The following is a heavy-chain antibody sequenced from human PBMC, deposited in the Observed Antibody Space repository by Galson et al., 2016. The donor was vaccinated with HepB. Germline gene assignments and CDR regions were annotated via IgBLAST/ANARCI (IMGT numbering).Heavy chain of an antibody. CDR3: ARVPSYGGGVSCSYDDDDY. V-gene: IGHV4-59*02. CDR2: IYYSGST. J-gene: IGHJ4*02. CDR1: GGSVDNYY. Sequence: SETLSLTCTVSGGSVDNYYWSWIRQPPGKGLEWIGYIYYSGSTNYNPSLKRRVTMSVDTSKNQFALKLSSVTAADTAVYYCARVPSYGGGVSCSYDDDDYWGQGTLVTVSS. D-gene: IGHD2-15*01.